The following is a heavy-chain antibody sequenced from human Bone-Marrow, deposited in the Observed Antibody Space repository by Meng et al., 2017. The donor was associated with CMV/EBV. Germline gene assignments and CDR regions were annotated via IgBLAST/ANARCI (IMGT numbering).Heavy chain of an antibody. D-gene: IGHD2-2*01. Sequence: SVKVSCKASGGTFSSYAISWVRQAPGQGLEWMGGIIPIFGTANYAQKFQGRVTITTDESTSTAYMELSSLRSEDTAVYYCARKGVVPAANSYYGMDVWGQGTTVPVSS. CDR2: IIPIFGTA. J-gene: IGHJ6*02. CDR1: GGTFSSYA. V-gene: IGHV1-69*05. CDR3: ARKGVVPAANSYYGMDV.